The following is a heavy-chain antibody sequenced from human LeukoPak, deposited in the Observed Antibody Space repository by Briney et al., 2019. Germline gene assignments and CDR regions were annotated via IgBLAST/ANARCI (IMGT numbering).Heavy chain of an antibody. CDR2: LRYDGTDT. V-gene: IGHV3-30*02. Sequence: PGGSLRLSCAASGYSFSSYGMQWVRQAPGKGLEWVAYLRYDGTDTYYADSVKGRFTISRDNSKNTLYLQMSSLRAEDTAVYYCAKETTMAGFYPYFDYWGQGTLVTVSS. CDR3: AKETTMAGFYPYFDY. J-gene: IGHJ4*02. CDR1: GYSFSSYG. D-gene: IGHD6-19*01.